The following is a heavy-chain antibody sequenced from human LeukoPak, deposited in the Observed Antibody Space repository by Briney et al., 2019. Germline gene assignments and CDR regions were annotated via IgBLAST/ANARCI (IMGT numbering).Heavy chain of an antibody. CDR1: GFTFSSYS. CDR3: ARFNGQYSSSHVDY. V-gene: IGHV3-21*01. Sequence: PGGSLRLSCAVSGFTFSSYSMNWVRQAPGKGLEWVSSISSSSSYIYYADSVKGRFTISRDNAKNSLYLQMNSLRAEDTAVYYCARFNGQYSSSHVDYWGQGTLVTVSS. D-gene: IGHD6-13*01. J-gene: IGHJ4*02. CDR2: ISSSSSYI.